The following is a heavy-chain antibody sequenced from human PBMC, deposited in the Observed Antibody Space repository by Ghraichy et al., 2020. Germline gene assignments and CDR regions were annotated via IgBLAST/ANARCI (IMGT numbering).Heavy chain of an antibody. D-gene: IGHD3-22*01. CDR1: GGSISSYY. J-gene: IGHJ4*02. CDR2: IYYSGST. V-gene: IGHV4-59*01. CDR3: ARGVSHYDPPDY. Sequence: SETLSLTCTVSGGSISSYYWSWIRQPPGKGLEWIGYIYYSGSTNYNPSLKSRVTISVDTSKNQFSLKLSSVTAADTAVYYCARGVSHYDPPDYWGQGTLVTVSS.